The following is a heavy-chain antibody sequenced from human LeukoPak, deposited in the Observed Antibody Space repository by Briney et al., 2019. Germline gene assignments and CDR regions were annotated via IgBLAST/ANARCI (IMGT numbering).Heavy chain of an antibody. D-gene: IGHD1-26*01. CDR3: ARGARGRGDWYFDL. CDR2: ISADKVNT. CDR1: GYTFTSYG. J-gene: IGHJ2*01. Sequence: ASVNVSCKASGYTFTSYGFSWVRQAPGQGLEGMAWISADKVNTNYAQKLQGRVTMSADTSTSTAYMELRSLTSDDTAVYYCARGARGRGDWYFDLWGRGTLVTVSS. V-gene: IGHV1-18*01.